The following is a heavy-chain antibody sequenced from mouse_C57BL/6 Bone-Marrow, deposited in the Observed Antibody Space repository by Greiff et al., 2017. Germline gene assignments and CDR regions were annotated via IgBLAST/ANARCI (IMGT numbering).Heavy chain of an antibody. CDR1: GYAFSSSW. CDR2: IYPGDGDT. D-gene: IGHD2-1*01. CDR3: ARFLLLSGFDY. Sequence: QVQLQQSGPELVKPGASVKISCKASGYAFSSSWMNWVKQRPGKGLEWIGRIYPGDGDTNYNGKFKGKATLTADKSSSTAYMQLSSLTSEDSAVYFCARFLLLSGFDYWGKGTTLTVSS. V-gene: IGHV1-82*01. J-gene: IGHJ2*01.